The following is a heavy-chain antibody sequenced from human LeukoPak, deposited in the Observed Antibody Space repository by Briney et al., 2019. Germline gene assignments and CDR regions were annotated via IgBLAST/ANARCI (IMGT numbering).Heavy chain of an antibody. D-gene: IGHD2-2*01. Sequence: GGSLRLSCAASGFTFSSYAMSWVPEGPGKGLEWISAISGSGGSTYYADSVKGRFTISRDNSKNTLYLQMNGLRAEDTAVYYCAKMHCSSTSCYPTLDYWGQGTLVTVSS. CDR1: GFTFSSYA. CDR2: ISGSGGST. CDR3: AKMHCSSTSCYPTLDY. J-gene: IGHJ4*02. V-gene: IGHV3-23*01.